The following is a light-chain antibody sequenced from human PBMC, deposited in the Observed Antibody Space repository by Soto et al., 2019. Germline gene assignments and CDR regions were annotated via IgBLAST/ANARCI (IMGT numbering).Light chain of an antibody. CDR3: QQYNSFPWT. CDR1: QSFSNW. CDR2: DAS. V-gene: IGKV1-5*01. J-gene: IGKJ1*01. Sequence: DTKMTQSPSTLSASVGDRVTITCRASQSFSNWLAWYQQKPGKAPNLLIYDASTLQSGVPSRFSGSGSGTEFTLTISSLQPDDFATYYCQQYNSFPWTFGQGTKVDI.